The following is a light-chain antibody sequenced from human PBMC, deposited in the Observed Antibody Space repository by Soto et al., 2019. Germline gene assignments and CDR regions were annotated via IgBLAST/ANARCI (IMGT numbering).Light chain of an antibody. CDR2: EVT. Sequence: QSVLTQPASVSGSPGQSITISCSGTYSDIGTYNSVSWYQQKPGEAPKLIIYEVTNRPSGVSNRFSGSKSGDTASLTISGLQAEDEADYCCSSSKRSVTSLVFGGGTKLTVL. J-gene: IGLJ2*01. CDR3: SSSKRSVTSLV. V-gene: IGLV2-14*01. CDR1: YSDIGTYNS.